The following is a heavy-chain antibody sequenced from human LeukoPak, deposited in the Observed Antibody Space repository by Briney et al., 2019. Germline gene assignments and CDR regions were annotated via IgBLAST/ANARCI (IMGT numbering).Heavy chain of an antibody. D-gene: IGHD4-17*01. CDR1: GFTFSSYA. J-gene: IGHJ4*02. CDR2: ISGSGGST. V-gene: IGHV3-23*01. CDR3: AKRLDYGDYGDY. Sequence: GGSLRLSCAASGFTFSSYAMTWVRQAPGKGLEWVSAISGSGGSTYYADSVKGRFTTSRDNSKNTLYLQMDSLRAEDTAVYYCAKRLDYGDYGDYWGQGTLVTVSS.